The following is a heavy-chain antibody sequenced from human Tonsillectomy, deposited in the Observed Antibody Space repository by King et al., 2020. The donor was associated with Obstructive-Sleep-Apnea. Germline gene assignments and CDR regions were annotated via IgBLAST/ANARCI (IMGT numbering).Heavy chain of an antibody. CDR2: ISSSSSTI. V-gene: IGHV3-48*04. CDR3: ARDSQQLDPNWFDP. CDR1: GFTFSSYS. Sequence: VQLVESGGGLVQPGGSLRLSCAASGFTFSSYSMNWVRQAPGKGREWVSYISSSSSTIYYADSVKGRFTISRDNAKNSLYLQMNSLRAEDTAVSYCARDSQQLDPNWFDPWGQGTLVTVSS. J-gene: IGHJ5*02. D-gene: IGHD6-13*01.